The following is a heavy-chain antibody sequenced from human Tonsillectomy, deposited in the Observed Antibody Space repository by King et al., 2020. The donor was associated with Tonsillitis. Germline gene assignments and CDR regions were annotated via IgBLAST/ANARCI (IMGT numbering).Heavy chain of an antibody. Sequence: EQLVQSGAEVKKPGASVKVSCKASGYTFTGYYMHWVRQAPGQGLEWMGWINPNSGGTNYAQKCQGRVTMTRDTSIRPAYMELSRLRSDDTAVYYCAREPYSSSWDDAFDIWGQGTMVTVSS. V-gene: IGHV1-2*02. J-gene: IGHJ3*02. CDR3: AREPYSSSWDDAFDI. CDR2: INPNSGGT. D-gene: IGHD6-13*01. CDR1: GYTFTGYY.